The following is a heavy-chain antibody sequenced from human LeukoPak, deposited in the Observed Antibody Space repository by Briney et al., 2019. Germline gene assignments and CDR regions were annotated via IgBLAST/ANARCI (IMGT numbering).Heavy chain of an antibody. J-gene: IGHJ4*02. CDR1: GDSISSSSYY. V-gene: IGHV4-39*01. CDR3: ATQAAGGPLEY. Sequence: SETLSLTCTVSGDSISSSSYYWAWIRQPPGKGLEWTGSIYYTGSIHYIPSLKSRVTISLDTSKNQFSLNLSSVTAADTAVYYCATQAAGGPLEYWGQGTLVTVSS. D-gene: IGHD2-15*01. CDR2: IYYTGSI.